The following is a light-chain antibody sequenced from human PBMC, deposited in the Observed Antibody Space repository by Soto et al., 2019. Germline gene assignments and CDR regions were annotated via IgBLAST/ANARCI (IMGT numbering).Light chain of an antibody. CDR3: PQSTVGPYT. V-gene: IGKV3-15*01. CDR1: QSVSSN. J-gene: IGKJ2*01. Sequence: ETEMTQSPATLSVSRGERATLSCRASQSVSSNVAWYQQIPGQTPRLLIYGASTRATGVPVRFSGSASGTEFTLTISGLQSDFFAIQYSPQSTVGPYT. CDR2: GAS.